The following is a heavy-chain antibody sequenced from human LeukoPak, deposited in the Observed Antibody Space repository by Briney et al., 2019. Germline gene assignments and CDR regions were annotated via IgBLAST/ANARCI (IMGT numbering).Heavy chain of an antibody. V-gene: IGHV3-48*03. J-gene: IGHJ6*02. CDR3: ASTVTTDYYYGMDV. CDR1: GFTFSSYE. CDR2: ISSSGSTI. Sequence: GGSLRLSCAASGFTFSSYEMNWVRQAPGKGLEWVSYISSSGSTIYYADSVKGRFTISRDNAKNSLYLQMNSLRAEDTAVYYCASTVTTDYYYGMDVWGQGTTVTVSS. D-gene: IGHD4-17*01.